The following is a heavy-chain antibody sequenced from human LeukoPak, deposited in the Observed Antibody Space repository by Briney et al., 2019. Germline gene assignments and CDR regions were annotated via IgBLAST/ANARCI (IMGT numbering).Heavy chain of an antibody. D-gene: IGHD3-10*01. CDR1: GGSVYSGSYY. V-gene: IGHV4-39*01. CDR3: ARRRAITMVRGVHAPRHDAFDI. Sequence: SETLSLTCTVSGGSVYSGSYYWGWIRQPPGKGLEWIGSIYYSGSTYYNPSLKSRVTISVDTSKNQFSLKLSSVTAADTAVYYCARRRAITMVRGVHAPRHDAFDIWGQGTMVTVSS. J-gene: IGHJ3*02. CDR2: IYYSGST.